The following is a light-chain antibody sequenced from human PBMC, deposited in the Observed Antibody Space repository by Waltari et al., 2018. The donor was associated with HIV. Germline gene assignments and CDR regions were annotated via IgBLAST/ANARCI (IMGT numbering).Light chain of an antibody. CDR3: QQSYSTPRT. Sequence: DIQMTQSPSSLSASVGDRVSITCRASQSISNYLNWYQQKPGKAPKLLIFAASSLQGGVPSRFSGSGSGTDFTLTISRLQPEDFATYYCQQSYSTPRTFGGGTKVEI. V-gene: IGKV1-39*01. CDR2: AAS. CDR1: QSISNY. J-gene: IGKJ4*01.